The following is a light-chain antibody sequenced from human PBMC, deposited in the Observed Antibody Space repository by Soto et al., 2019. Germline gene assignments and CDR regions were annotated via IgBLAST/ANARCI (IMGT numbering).Light chain of an antibody. Sequence: IRLTPSPAILSVPVCFRVAXKLLASQSMRSWLAWYQQEPGKAPKLLIYDAYSLESGGPSRFSGRRSGTEFTLTIAGLQPEDFATYYCHQYESDSPLNVGGGSKGDNK. CDR1: QSMRSW. CDR2: DAY. J-gene: IGKJ4*01. CDR3: HQYESDSPLN. V-gene: IGKV1-5*01.